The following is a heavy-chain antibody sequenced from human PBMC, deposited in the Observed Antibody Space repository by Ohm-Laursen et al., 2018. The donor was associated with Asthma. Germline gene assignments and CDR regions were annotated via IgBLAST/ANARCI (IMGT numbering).Heavy chain of an antibody. CDR3: AKPITGFGDYYYYGMDV. V-gene: IGHV3-23*01. D-gene: IGHD3-16*01. Sequence: GSLRLSCAASGFTFSSYAMSWVRQAPGKGLEWVSAISGSGGSTYYADSVKGRFTISRDNSKNTLYLQMNSLRAEDTAVYYCAKPITGFGDYYYYGMDVWGQGTTVTVSS. CDR1: GFTFSSYA. CDR2: ISGSGGST. J-gene: IGHJ6*02.